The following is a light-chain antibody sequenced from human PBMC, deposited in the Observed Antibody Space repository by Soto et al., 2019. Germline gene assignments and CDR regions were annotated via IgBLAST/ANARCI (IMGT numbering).Light chain of an antibody. CDR2: EVG. V-gene: IGLV2-14*01. CDR3: SSFTSSRAYV. J-gene: IGLJ1*01. CDR1: SSDVGGYNY. Sequence: QSVLTQPASVSRSPGQSITISCTGTSSDVGGYNYVSWYQQQSGKAPKLMIHEVGNRPSGVSNRFSGSKSGNTASLTISGLQAEDEADYYCSSFTSSRAYVFGTGSQGHRP.